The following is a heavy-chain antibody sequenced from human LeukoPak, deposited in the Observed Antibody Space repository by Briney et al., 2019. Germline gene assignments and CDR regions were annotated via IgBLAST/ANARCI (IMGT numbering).Heavy chain of an antibody. CDR3: ARGSDYTWGG. V-gene: IGHV4-30-4*01. J-gene: IGHJ4*01. CDR1: GGSISCGDYY. CDR2: VHHTGRT. Sequence: SQTLSLTCTVSGGSISCGDYYWSWVRQPPGKGFEWIAEVHHTGRTIYSPSFARRVTISADTSKNQVSLKLTSVTAADTAVYFCARGSDYTWGGWGQGTLVTVSS. D-gene: IGHD3-10*01.